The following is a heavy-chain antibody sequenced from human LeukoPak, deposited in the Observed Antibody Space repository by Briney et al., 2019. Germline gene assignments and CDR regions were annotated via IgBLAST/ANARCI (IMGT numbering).Heavy chain of an antibody. CDR3: ARDLWVTPGY. CDR1: GGSLSSGSDY. D-gene: IGHD2-21*02. J-gene: IGHJ4*02. CDR2: IYASGST. V-gene: IGHV4-61*02. Sequence: SQTLSLTCTVSGGSLSSGSDYWSWIRQSAGKGLEWIGRIYASGSTNYNPSLKSRVTISVVKSKNQFSLKLSSVTAADTAVYYCARDLWVTPGYWGQGTLVTVSS.